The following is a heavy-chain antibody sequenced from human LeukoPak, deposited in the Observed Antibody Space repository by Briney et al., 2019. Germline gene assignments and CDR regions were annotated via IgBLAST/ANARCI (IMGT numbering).Heavy chain of an antibody. Sequence: GGSLRLSCAASGFIFSNYAMSWVRQAPGKGLEGVSAIDSTGAYTWYADSVKGRFTISKDSSKTILYLQMNSLRAEDAAVYFCAKGSAAGRPYYFDYWGQGTLVTVSS. V-gene: IGHV3-23*01. D-gene: IGHD6-25*01. J-gene: IGHJ4*02. CDR3: AKGSAAGRPYYFDY. CDR2: IDSTGAYT. CDR1: GFIFSNYA.